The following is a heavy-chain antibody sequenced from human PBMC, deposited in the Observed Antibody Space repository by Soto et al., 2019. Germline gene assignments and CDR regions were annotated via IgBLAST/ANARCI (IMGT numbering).Heavy chain of an antibody. Sequence: PGGSLRLSCAASGFTFSNAWMSWVRQAPGKGLEWVGRIKSYTNGGTTDYAAPVKGRFAISRDDSKNTLYLQMNSLKTKDAGVYYCTTDDPINKYWGQGTLVTVSS. CDR3: TTDDPINKY. V-gene: IGHV3-15*01. CDR1: GFTFSNAW. CDR2: IKSYTNGGTT. J-gene: IGHJ4*02.